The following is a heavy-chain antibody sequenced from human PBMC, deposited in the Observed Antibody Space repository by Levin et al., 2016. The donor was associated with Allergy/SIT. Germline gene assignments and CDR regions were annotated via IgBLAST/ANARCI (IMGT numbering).Heavy chain of an antibody. D-gene: IGHD3-3*01. J-gene: IGHJ4*02. V-gene: IGHV3-23*01. CDR2: ISGSGGST. Sequence: VRQAPGKGLEWVSAISGSGGSTYYADSVKGRFTISRDNSKNTLYLQMNSLRAEDTAVYYCAKDLSNYDFWSGYSSGFDYWGQGTLVTVSS. CDR3: AKDLSNYDFWSGYSSGFDY.